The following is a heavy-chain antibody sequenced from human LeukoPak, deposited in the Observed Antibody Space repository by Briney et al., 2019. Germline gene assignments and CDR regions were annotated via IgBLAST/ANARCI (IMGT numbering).Heavy chain of an antibody. J-gene: IGHJ3*02. D-gene: IGHD7-27*01. CDR2: FDLEDGET. V-gene: IGHV1-24*01. Sequence: ASVKLSCKVSGYTLTELTMHWVRQAPGKGLEWRGGFDLEDGETIYAQKFQGRVTMTEDTSTDTAYMGLSSLRSEDTAVYSCATDQGGYWGAFDIWGQGTMVTVSS. CDR1: GYTLTELT. CDR3: ATDQGGYWGAFDI.